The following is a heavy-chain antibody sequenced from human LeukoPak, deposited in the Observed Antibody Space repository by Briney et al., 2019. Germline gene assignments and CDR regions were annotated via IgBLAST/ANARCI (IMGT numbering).Heavy chain of an antibody. CDR3: ARDGEGTIDY. D-gene: IGHD2-2*01. J-gene: IGHJ4*02. CDR1: GGSISSYY. CDR2: IYYSGST. Sequence: SETLSLTCTVSGGSISSYYWSWIRQPPGKGLEWIGHIYYSGSTNYNPSLKSRVTISVDTSKNQFSLKLSSVTAADTAVYYCARDGEGTIDYWGQGTLVTVSS. V-gene: IGHV4-59*01.